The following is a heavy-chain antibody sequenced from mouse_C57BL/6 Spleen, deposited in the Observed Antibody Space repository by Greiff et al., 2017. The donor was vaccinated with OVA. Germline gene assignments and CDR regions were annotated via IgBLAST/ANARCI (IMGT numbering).Heavy chain of an antibody. CDR2: IDPETGGT. V-gene: IGHV1-15*01. Sequence: QVQLKESGAELVRPGASVTLSCKASGYTFTDYEMHWVKQTPVHGLEWIGAIDPETGGTAYNQKFKGKAILTADKSSSTAYMELRSLTSEDSAVYYCTDDAWFAYWGQGTLVTVSA. CDR3: TDDAWFAY. CDR1: GYTFTDYE. D-gene: IGHD2-3*01. J-gene: IGHJ3*01.